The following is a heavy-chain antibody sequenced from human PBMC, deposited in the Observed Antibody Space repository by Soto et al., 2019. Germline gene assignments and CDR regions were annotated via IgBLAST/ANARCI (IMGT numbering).Heavy chain of an antibody. CDR3: ARDGGHSGYDSYYYYMGV. D-gene: IGHD5-12*01. CDR2: IYYSGST. J-gene: IGHJ6*03. Sequence: PSETLSLTCTVSGGSISSYYWSWIRQPPGKGLEWIGYIYYSGSTNYNPSLKSRVTISVDTSKNQFSLKLSSVTAADTAVYYCARDGGHSGYDSYYYYMGVWGKGTTVTVSS. CDR1: GGSISSYY. V-gene: IGHV4-59*01.